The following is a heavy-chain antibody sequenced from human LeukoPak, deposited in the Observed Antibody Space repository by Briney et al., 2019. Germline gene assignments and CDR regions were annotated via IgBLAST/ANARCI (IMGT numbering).Heavy chain of an antibody. CDR1: GFTPSSYS. D-gene: IGHD2-15*01. Sequence: GGSLRPSCAASGFTPSSYSTNWVRQTPGKGLEWVSSISSSSSYIYYADSVKGRFTVSRDNAKNSLYLQMNSLRAEDTAVYYCARVDPFSATREDFDYWGQGTLVTVSS. CDR2: ISSSSSYI. CDR3: ARVDPFSATREDFDY. J-gene: IGHJ4*02. V-gene: IGHV3-21*01.